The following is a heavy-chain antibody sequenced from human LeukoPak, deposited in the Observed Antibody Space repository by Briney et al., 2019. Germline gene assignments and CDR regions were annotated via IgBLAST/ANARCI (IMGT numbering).Heavy chain of an antibody. CDR2: ISAYNGNT. CDR3: AREWSYDYGGQGGAFDI. J-gene: IGHJ3*02. Sequence: ASVKVSCKASGYTFTSYYMHWVRQAPGQGLEWMGWISAYNGNTNYAQKLQGRVTMTTDTSTSTAYMELRSLRSDDTAVYYCAREWSYDYGGQGGAFDIWGQGTMVTVSS. D-gene: IGHD4-23*01. CDR1: GYTFTSYY. V-gene: IGHV1-18*04.